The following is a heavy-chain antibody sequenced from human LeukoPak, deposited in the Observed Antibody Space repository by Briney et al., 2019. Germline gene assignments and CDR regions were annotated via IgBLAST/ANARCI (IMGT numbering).Heavy chain of an antibody. V-gene: IGHV4-59*01. D-gene: IGHD6-19*01. Sequence: SETLSLTCTVSGGSISSYYWSWIRQPPGKGLEWIGYIYYSGSTNYNPSLKSRVTISVDTSKNQFSLKLSSVTAADTAVYYCALTRGIAVAGPWFDPWGQGTLVTVSS. CDR1: GGSISSYY. J-gene: IGHJ5*02. CDR3: ALTRGIAVAGPWFDP. CDR2: IYYSGST.